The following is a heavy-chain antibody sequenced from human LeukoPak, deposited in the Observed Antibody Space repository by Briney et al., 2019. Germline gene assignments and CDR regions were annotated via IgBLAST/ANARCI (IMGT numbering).Heavy chain of an antibody. V-gene: IGHV3-33*01. CDR1: GFTFSSYG. J-gene: IGHJ5*02. Sequence: GGSLRLSCAASGFTFSSYGMHWVRQAPGKGLEWVAVIWYDGSKKYYADSVKGRFTISRDNSKNTLYLQMNSLRAEDTAVYYCAREFKRSIAARPGFDPWGQGTPGTVSS. CDR2: IWYDGSKK. CDR3: AREFKRSIAARPGFDP. D-gene: IGHD6-6*01.